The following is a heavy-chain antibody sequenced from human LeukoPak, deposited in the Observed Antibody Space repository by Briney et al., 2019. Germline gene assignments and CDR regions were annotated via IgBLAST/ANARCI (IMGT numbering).Heavy chain of an antibody. CDR1: GFTFSSYS. D-gene: IGHD5-18*01. CDR3: ARDLKVDTAMINWFDP. J-gene: IGHJ5*02. Sequence: GGSLRLSCAASGFTFSSYSMNWVRQAPGKGLEWVSSISSSSSYIYYADSVKGRFTISRDNAENSLYLQMNSLRAEDTAVYYCARDLKVDTAMINWFDPWGQGTLVTVSS. V-gene: IGHV3-21*01. CDR2: ISSSSSYI.